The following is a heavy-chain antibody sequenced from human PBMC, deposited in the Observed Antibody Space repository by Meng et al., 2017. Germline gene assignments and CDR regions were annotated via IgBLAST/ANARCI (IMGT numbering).Heavy chain of an antibody. CDR2: ISYGGSNK. CDR1: GFTFSSYA. D-gene: IGHD3-22*01. J-gene: IGHJ3*02. V-gene: IGHV3-30*04. CDR3: ARDFDYDSSGYYYANDAFDI. Sequence: GGSLRLSCAASGFTFSSYAMHWVRQAPGKGLEWVAVISYGGSNKYYADSVKGRFTISRDNSKNTLYLQMNSLRAEDTAVYYCARDFDYDSSGYYYANDAFDIWGQGTMVTVSS.